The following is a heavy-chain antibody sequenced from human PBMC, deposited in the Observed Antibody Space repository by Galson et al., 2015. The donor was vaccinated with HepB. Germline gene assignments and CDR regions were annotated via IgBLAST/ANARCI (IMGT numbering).Heavy chain of an antibody. CDR3: ARSRGAYCVGDCYSGLRY. Sequence: SLRLSCAASGFTFSSYAMHWVRQAPGKGLEWVAVISYDGSNKYYADSVKGRFTISRDNSKNTLYLQMNSLRAEDTAVYYCARSRGAYCVGDCYSGLRYWGQGTLVTVSS. D-gene: IGHD2-21*02. J-gene: IGHJ4*02. CDR1: GFTFSSYA. CDR2: ISYDGSNK. V-gene: IGHV3-30*04.